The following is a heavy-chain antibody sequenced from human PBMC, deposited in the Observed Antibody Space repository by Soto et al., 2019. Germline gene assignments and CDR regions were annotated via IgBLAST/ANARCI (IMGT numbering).Heavy chain of an antibody. D-gene: IGHD2-21*02. CDR3: ARSIVVVTALDY. Sequence: ASVKVSCKASGYTFTSYGISWVRQAPGQGLEWMGWINADNGNTNYSQKFQGRVTITRDTSASTAYMELSSLRSEDTAVYYCARSIVVVTALDYWGQGTLVTVSS. J-gene: IGHJ4*02. CDR2: INADNGNT. CDR1: GYTFTSYG. V-gene: IGHV1-18*01.